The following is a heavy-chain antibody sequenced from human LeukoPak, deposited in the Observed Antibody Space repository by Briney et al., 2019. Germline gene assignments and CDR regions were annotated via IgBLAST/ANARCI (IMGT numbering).Heavy chain of an antibody. J-gene: IGHJ4*02. CDR2: ISGSGGST. V-gene: IGHV3-23*01. Sequence: GGSLRLSCAASGFTFSSYAMSWVRQAPGKGLEWVSAISGSGGSTYYADSVKGRFTISRDNSKNTLYLQMNSLRAEDTAVYYCAKDPLGRYYGSGSYSDYWGQGTLVTVS. CDR3: AKDPLGRYYGSGSYSDY. CDR1: GFTFSSYA. D-gene: IGHD3-10*01.